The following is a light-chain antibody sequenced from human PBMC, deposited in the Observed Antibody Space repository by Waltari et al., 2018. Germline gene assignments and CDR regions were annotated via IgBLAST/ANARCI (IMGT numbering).Light chain of an antibody. CDR3: QQRSSWPT. V-gene: IGKV3-11*01. Sequence: EVVLTQSPAALSLSPGERATLSCRVSQSVSTYLAWYQQKPGQAPRLLIYDASNRATGIPGRFRGSGSGTDFTLTISSLEPEDSAVYYCQQRSSWPTFGGGTKVEIK. J-gene: IGKJ4*01. CDR2: DAS. CDR1: QSVSTY.